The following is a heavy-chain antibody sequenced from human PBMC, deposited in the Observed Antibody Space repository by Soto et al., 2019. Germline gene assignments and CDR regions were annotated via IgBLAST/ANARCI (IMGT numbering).Heavy chain of an antibody. CDR1: GVFISSGSYF. V-gene: IGHV4-39*02. Sequence: QLQESGPGLVKPSETLSLTCTVSGVFISSGSYFWGWIRQPPGKGLEWIGSAHSSGGTYYNPSLKSRLTISVDKSKNNFSLRLNSVTAADTAVYYCAKLKVGATRDTDVDSWGHGKLVTVSS. J-gene: IGHJ5*01. CDR3: AKLKVGATRDTDVDS. D-gene: IGHD1-26*01. CDR2: AHSSGGT.